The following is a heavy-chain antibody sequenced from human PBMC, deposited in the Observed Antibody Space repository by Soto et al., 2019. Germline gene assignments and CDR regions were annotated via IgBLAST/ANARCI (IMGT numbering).Heavy chain of an antibody. CDR2: IYYSGST. V-gene: IGHV4-61*01. CDR1: GGPVSSGRYY. CDR3: ERGGSGRGGWESRLGYYGMDV. J-gene: IGHJ6*02. Sequence: AETLSLTCTVPGGPVSSGRYYWSWIRQPPGKGLEWTGYIYYSGSTNYNPSLNSRVTISVNTSKNQFSLELSSVSAAETAVYYCERGGSGRGGWESRLGYYGMDVWGQGTMVTVSS. D-gene: IGHD1-26*01.